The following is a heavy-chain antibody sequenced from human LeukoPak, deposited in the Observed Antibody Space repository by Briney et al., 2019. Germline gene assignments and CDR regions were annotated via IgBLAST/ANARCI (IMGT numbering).Heavy chain of an antibody. J-gene: IGHJ4*02. CDR2: IYTSGST. V-gene: IGHV4-61*02. D-gene: IGHD2-2*02. CDR3: ARGPAGSWYQLLYSVGYFDY. CDR1: GGSISSGSYY. Sequence: KPSETLSLTCTVSGGSISSGSYYWSWIRQPAGKGLEWIGRIYTSGSTNYNPSLKSRVTISVDTSKNQFSLKLSSVTAADTAVYYCARGPAGSWYQLLYSVGYFDYWGQGTLVTVSS.